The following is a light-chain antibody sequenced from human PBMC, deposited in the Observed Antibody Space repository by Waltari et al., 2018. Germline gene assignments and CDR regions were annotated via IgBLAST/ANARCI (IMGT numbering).Light chain of an antibody. CDR1: FIDVGAYDY. J-gene: IGLJ3*02. CDR3: SSYTTRGTWV. V-gene: IGLV2-14*03. CDR2: DVS. Sequence: QSALTQPASVSGSPGQSITFSCTGAFIDVGAYDYVSWYQQLPGRAPTLLIYDVSHRPSGVSDRLSGSKSGNTASLTISGLQPEDEADYYCSSYTTRGTWVFGGGTKLTVL.